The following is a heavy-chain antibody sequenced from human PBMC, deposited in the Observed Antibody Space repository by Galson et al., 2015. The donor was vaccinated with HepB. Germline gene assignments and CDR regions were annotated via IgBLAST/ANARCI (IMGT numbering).Heavy chain of an antibody. V-gene: IGHV4-61*02. D-gene: IGHD2-2*01. CDR1: GGSISSGSYY. CDR2: IYTSGST. J-gene: IGHJ4*02. CDR3: ARAEPHCSSTSCSFDY. Sequence: LTCTVSGGSISSGSYYWSWIRQPAGKGLEWIGRIYTSGSTNYNPSLKSRVTMSVDTSKNQFSLKLSSVTAADTAVYYCARAEPHCSSTSCSFDYWGQGTLVTVSS.